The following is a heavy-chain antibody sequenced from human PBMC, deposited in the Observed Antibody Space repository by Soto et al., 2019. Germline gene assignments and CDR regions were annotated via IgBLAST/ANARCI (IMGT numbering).Heavy chain of an antibody. J-gene: IGHJ6*02. CDR1: GGTFSSYT. CDR3: ARYCSSTSCYDYYYYYGMDV. V-gene: IGHV1-69*02. Sequence: SVKVSCKASGGTFSSYTISWVRQAPGQGLEWMGRIIPILGIANYAQKFQGRVTITADKSTSTAYMELSSLRSEDTAVYYCARYCSSTSCYDYYYYYGMDVWGQGTTVTVSS. D-gene: IGHD2-2*01. CDR2: IIPILGIA.